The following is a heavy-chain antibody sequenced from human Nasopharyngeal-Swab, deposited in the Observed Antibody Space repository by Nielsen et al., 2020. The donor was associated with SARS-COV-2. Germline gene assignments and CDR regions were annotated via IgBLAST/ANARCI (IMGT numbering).Heavy chain of an antibody. CDR2: ISGSGGTT. CDR1: GFTFGSYA. D-gene: IGHD6-19*01. J-gene: IGHJ4*02. V-gene: IGHV3-23*01. CDR3: AKDAGVVEGGSGWYGYFDY. Sequence: GGSLRLSCAASGFTFGSYAMNWVRQAPGKGLEWVSSISGSGGTTYYADSVKGRFTISRDNSKNTLYLQMNSLRAEDTAVYYCAKDAGVVEGGSGWYGYFDYWGQGTLVTVSS.